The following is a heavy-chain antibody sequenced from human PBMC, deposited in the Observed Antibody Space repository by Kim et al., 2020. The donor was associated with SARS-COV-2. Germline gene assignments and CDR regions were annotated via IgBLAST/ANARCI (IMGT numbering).Heavy chain of an antibody. D-gene: IGHD6-13*01. J-gene: IGHJ5*02. CDR1: GGSFSGYY. CDR2: INHSGST. V-gene: IGHV4-34*01. CDR3: ARAFVGQQLVGNWFDP. Sequence: SETLSLTCAVYGGSFSGYYWSWIRQPPGKGLEWIGEINHSGSTNYNPSLKSRVTISVDTSKNQFSLKLSSVTAADTAVYYCARAFVGQQLVGNWFDPWGQGTLVTVSS.